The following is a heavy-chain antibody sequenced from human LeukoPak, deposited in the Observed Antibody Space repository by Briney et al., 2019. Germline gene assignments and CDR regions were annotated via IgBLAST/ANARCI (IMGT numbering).Heavy chain of an antibody. CDR1: GFTFSSYG. V-gene: IGHV3-30*02. CDR3: ARGNYGSGSYKRGSSDY. Sequence: GGSLRLSCAASGFTFSSYGMHWVRQAPGKGLEWVAFIRYDGSNKYYADSVKGRFTISRDNSKNTLYLQMNSLRAEDTAVYYCARGNYGSGSYKRGSSDYWGQGTLVTVSS. D-gene: IGHD3-10*01. J-gene: IGHJ4*02. CDR2: IRYDGSNK.